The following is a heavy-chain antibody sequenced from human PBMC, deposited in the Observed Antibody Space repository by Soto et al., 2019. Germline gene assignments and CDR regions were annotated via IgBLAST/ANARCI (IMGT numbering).Heavy chain of an antibody. CDR1: GGSISSYY. CDR3: ARAENWNWHFDY. J-gene: IGHJ4*02. Sequence: SQTLSLTCTVSGGSISSYYWSWIRQPPGKGLEWIGYIYYSGSTNYNPSLKSRVTISVDTSKNQFSLKLSSVTAADTAVYYCARAENWNWHFDYWGQGTLVTVSS. D-gene: IGHD1-7*01. V-gene: IGHV4-59*01. CDR2: IYYSGST.